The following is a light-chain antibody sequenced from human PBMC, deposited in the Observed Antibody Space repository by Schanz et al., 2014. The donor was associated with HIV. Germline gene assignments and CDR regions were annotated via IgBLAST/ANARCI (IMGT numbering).Light chain of an antibody. CDR3: SSYTSSSTLV. CDR2: EVS. Sequence: QSVLTQPASVSGSPGQSITISCTGTSSDVGSYNLVSWYQQHPGKAPKLMIYEVSKRPSGVSNRFSGSKSGNTASLTISGIQAEDEADYYCSSYTSSSTLVFGTGTKLTVL. J-gene: IGLJ1*01. V-gene: IGLV2-14*02. CDR1: SSDVGSYNL.